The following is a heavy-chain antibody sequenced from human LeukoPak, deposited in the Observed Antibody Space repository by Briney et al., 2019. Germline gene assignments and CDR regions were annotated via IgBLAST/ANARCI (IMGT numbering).Heavy chain of an antibody. Sequence: GGSLRLSCAASGFPISTNGMSWVRQAPGKGLEWVSGIVGGEGGTYYADSVKGRFIISRDNSKNTLYVQMNSLRAEDTAVYYCARGALYYMDVWGKGTTVTISS. V-gene: IGHV3-23*01. J-gene: IGHJ6*03. CDR2: IVGGEGGT. CDR1: GFPISTNG. CDR3: ARGALYYMDV.